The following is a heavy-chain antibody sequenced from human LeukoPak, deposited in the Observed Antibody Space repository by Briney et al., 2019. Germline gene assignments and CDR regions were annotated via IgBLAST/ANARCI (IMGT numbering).Heavy chain of an antibody. Sequence: SETLSLTCTVPGGSISSYYWSWIRQPPGKGLEWIGNIYYSGSTNYNPSLKSRVTISVDTSKNQLSLKLSSVTAADTAVYYCTRGSIAYYYMDVWGKGTTVTISS. CDR2: IYYSGST. V-gene: IGHV4-59*01. J-gene: IGHJ6*03. CDR1: GGSISSYY. D-gene: IGHD3-22*01. CDR3: TRGSIAYYYMDV.